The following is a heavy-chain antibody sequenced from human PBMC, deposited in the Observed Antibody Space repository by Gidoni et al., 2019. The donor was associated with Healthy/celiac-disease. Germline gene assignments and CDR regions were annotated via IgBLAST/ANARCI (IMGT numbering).Heavy chain of an antibody. V-gene: IGHV3-11*01. D-gene: IGHD3-22*01. CDR2: ISSSGSTI. CDR1: GFTFSDYY. J-gene: IGHJ4*02. Sequence: QVQLVESGGGLVKPGGSLRLSCAASGFTFSDYYMSWIRQAPGKGLEWVSYISSSGSTIYYADSVKGRFTISRDNAKNSLYLQMNSLRAEDTAVYYCARDISSYYDSSGYPLSYYFDYWGQGTLVTVSS. CDR3: ARDISSYYDSSGYPLSYYFDY.